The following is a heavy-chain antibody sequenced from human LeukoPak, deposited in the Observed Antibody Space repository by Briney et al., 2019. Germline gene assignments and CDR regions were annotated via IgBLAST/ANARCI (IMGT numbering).Heavy chain of an antibody. D-gene: IGHD6-19*01. J-gene: IGHJ4*02. V-gene: IGHV3-23*01. CDR3: AKRSSGWYFFDY. Sequence: SGGSLGLSCAASGFTFSSYAMSWVRQAPGKGLEWVSAISGSGGSTYYADSVKGRFTISRDDSKNTLYLQMNSLRAEDTAVYYCAKRSSGWYFFDYWGQGTLVTVSS. CDR1: GFTFSSYA. CDR2: ISGSGGST.